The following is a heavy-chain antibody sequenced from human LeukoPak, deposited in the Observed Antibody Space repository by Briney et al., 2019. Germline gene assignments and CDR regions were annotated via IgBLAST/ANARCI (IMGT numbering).Heavy chain of an antibody. J-gene: IGHJ6*03. V-gene: IGHV1-2*02. Sequence: GASVKVSCKASGYTFTGYYMHWVRQAPGQGLEWMGWINPNSGGTNYAQKFQGRVTMTRDTSISTAYMEPSRLRSDDTAVYYCARDGYSAARSWMWSYYYYYMDVWGKGTTVTVSS. D-gene: IGHD6-13*01. CDR1: GYTFTGYY. CDR3: ARDGYSAARSWMWSYYYYYMDV. CDR2: INPNSGGT.